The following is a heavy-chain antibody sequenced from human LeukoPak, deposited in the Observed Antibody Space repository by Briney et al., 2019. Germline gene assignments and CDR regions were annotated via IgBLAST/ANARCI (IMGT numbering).Heavy chain of an antibody. J-gene: IGHJ3*02. CDR2: ISSSSSYI. Sequence: GGSLRLSCAASGFTLSSYSMNWVRQAPGKGLEWVSSISSSSSYIYYADSVKGRFTISRDNAKNSLYLQMNSLRAEDTAVYYCARPSTQGRVAGAFDIWGQGTMVTVSS. CDR1: GFTLSSYS. V-gene: IGHV3-21*01. D-gene: IGHD6-19*01. CDR3: ARPSTQGRVAGAFDI.